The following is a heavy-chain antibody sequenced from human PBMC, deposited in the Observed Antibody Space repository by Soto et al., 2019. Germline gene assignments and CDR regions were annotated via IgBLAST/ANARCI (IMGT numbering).Heavy chain of an antibody. J-gene: IGHJ4*02. D-gene: IGHD2-15*01. V-gene: IGHV4-39*02. Sequence: PSETLSLTCTVSGGSINSNNYYWAWVRQPPGKGLAWIASIYYDGSTYYNSFLKSRVSISVDTSKNHFSLKLSSVTAADTAVYYCAKVVVAATRHTDFDSWGQGTLVTGSS. CDR3: AKVVVAATRHTDFDS. CDR1: GGSINSNNYY. CDR2: IYYDGST.